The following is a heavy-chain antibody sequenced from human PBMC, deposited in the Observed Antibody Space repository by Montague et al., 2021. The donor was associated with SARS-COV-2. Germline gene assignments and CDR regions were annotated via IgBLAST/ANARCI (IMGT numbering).Heavy chain of an antibody. V-gene: IGHV3-30*04. D-gene: IGHD2-2*01. CDR1: GFTFSSYA. J-gene: IGHJ3*02. CDR3: ASEDIVVVMGAFDI. CDR2: ISYDGSNK. Sequence: SLRLSCAAPGFTFSSYAMHWVRQAPGKGLEWVAVISYDGSNKYYADSVKGRFTISRDNSKNTLYLQMNSLRAEDTAVYYCASEDIVVVMGAFDIWGQGTMVTVS.